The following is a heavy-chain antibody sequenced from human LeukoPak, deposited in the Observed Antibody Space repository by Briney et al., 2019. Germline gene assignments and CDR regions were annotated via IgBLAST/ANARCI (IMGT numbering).Heavy chain of an antibody. CDR2: INHSGST. CDR3: ARGYSSSWPANWFDP. D-gene: IGHD6-13*01. CDR1: GGSFSGYY. J-gene: IGHJ5*02. V-gene: IGHV4-34*01. Sequence: SETLSLTCAVYGGSFSGYYWSWIRQPPGKGLEWIGEINHSGSTNYNPSLKSRVTISVDTSKNQFSLKLSSVTAADTAVYYCARGYSSSWPANWFDPWGQGTLVTVSS.